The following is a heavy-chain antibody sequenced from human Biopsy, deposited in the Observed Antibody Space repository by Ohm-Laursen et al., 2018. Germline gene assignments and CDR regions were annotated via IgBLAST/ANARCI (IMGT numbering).Heavy chain of an antibody. Sequence: RLSCPASGFTFSSSWMTWVRQAPGKGLEWVAMIKQDGSEDYYVDSVKGRFTISRDNAQKSLDLQLNSLRAEDTAVYYCVRGRSMDVWGQGTTVTVSS. CDR3: VRGRSMDV. CDR2: IKQDGSED. V-gene: IGHV3-7*01. J-gene: IGHJ6*02. CDR1: GFTFSSSW.